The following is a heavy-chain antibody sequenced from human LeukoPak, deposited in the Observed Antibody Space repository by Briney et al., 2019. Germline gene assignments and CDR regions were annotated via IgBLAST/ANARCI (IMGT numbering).Heavy chain of an antibody. CDR2: IDPSDSYT. CDR1: GYTFISNW. Sequence: GESLNISCKGSGYTFISNWITWVRQMPGKGLEWMGRIDPSDSYTNYSPSFQGHVAISADKSTSTAYLQWSSLKASDTAMYYCASRATVPPYNWFDPWGQGTLVTVSS. D-gene: IGHD4-17*01. J-gene: IGHJ5*02. CDR3: ASRATVPPYNWFDP. V-gene: IGHV5-10-1*01.